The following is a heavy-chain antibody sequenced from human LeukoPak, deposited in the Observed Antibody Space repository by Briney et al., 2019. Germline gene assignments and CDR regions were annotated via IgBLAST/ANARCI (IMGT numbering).Heavy chain of an antibody. CDR2: IRSKANNYAT. J-gene: IGHJ3*02. D-gene: IGHD3-10*01. Sequence: PGGTLRLSCAASAFTLSGSAIHWVRQASGNGLEWAGRIRSKANNYATAYAASVEGRFTISRDDSRSTAYLQMNSLKTEDTAVYYCTRLTGADVFDSWGKGTMVTVSS. V-gene: IGHV3-73*01. CDR1: AFTLSGSA. CDR3: TRLTGADVFDS.